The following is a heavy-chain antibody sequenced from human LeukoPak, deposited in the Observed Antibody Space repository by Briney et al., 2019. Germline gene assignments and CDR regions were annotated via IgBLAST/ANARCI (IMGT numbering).Heavy chain of an antibody. J-gene: IGHJ5*02. CDR1: GFTFSSYW. V-gene: IGHV3-7*01. CDR2: IKQDESEK. CDR3: ARDPTIFGVVITDWFDP. Sequence: GGSLRLSCAASGFTFSSYWMSWVRQAPGKGLEWVANIKQDESEKYYVDSVKGRFTISRDNAKNSLYLQMNSLRAEDTAVYYCARDPTIFGVVITDWFDPWGQGTLVTVSS. D-gene: IGHD3-3*01.